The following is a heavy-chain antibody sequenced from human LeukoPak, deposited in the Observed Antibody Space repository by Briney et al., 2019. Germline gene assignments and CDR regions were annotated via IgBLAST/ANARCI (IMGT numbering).Heavy chain of an antibody. V-gene: IGHV3-21*01. CDR2: ISSSSSYI. CDR3: ARIRMVRGVIITSNWFDP. CDR1: GFTFSSYS. J-gene: IGHJ5*02. D-gene: IGHD3-10*01. Sequence: SGGSLRLSCAASGFTFSSYSMNWVRQAPGKGLEWVSSISSSSSYIYYADSVKGRFTISRDNAKNSLYLQMNSLRAEDTRVYYCARIRMVRGVIITSNWFDPWGQGTLVTVSS.